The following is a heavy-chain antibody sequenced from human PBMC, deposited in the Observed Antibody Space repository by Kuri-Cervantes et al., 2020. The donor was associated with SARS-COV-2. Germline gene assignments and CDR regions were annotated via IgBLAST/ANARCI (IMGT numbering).Heavy chain of an antibody. CDR2: ISSSSSYI. V-gene: IGHV3-21*01. D-gene: IGHD2-2*02. CDR1: GFSFSNFG. J-gene: IGHJ4*02. Sequence: GGSLRLSCAASGFSFSNFGMHWVRQAPGKGLEWVSSISSSSSYIYYADSVKGRFTISRDNAKNSLYLQMNSLRAEDTAVYYCATLGYCSSTSCYKRFDYWGQGTPVTVSS. CDR3: ATLGYCSSTSCYKRFDY.